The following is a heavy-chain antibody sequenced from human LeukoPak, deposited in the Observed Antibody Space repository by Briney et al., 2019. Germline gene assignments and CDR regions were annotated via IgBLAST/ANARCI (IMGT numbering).Heavy chain of an antibody. Sequence: PSETLSLTCTVSGYSISSGYYWGWIRQPAGKGLEWVGRIYTSGSTNYNSSLKSRVTISIDTSKNQFSLKSNSVTAADTAVYYCARAFGGAPFDIWGQGTMVTVSS. CDR1: GYSISSGYY. CDR2: IYTSGST. V-gene: IGHV4-38-2*02. J-gene: IGHJ3*02. D-gene: IGHD3-16*01. CDR3: ARAFGGAPFDI.